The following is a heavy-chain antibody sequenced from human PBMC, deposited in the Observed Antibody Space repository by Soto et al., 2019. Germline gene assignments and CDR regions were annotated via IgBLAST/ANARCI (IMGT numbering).Heavy chain of an antibody. J-gene: IGHJ4*02. V-gene: IGHV3-7*04. CDR2: MKQDGSE. CDR1: GFTFSDYW. Sequence: EVQLVESGGGLVQPGGSLRISCAASGFTFSDYWMRWVRQAPGKGLEWVANMKQDGSEKFVDSVKGRLTISRDNDKESLYLQMNSLRDEDTAVYYCVTDASGWIVYWGQGTLVTVSS. D-gene: IGHD6-19*01. CDR3: VTDASGWIVY.